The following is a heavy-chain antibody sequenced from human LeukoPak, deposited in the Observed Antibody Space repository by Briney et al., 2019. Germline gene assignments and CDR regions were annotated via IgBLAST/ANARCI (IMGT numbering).Heavy chain of an antibody. CDR3: AKEYRAYSAYYYYYMDV. D-gene: IGHD1-14*01. V-gene: IGHV3-20*04. CDR2: INWNGGST. J-gene: IGHJ6*03. CDR1: GFTFTTYW. Sequence: RAGGSLRLSCAASGFTFTTYWMSRVRQAPGKGLEWVSGINWNGGSTGYADSVKGRFTISRDNAKNSLYLQMNSLRAEDTAVYYCAKEYRAYSAYYYYYMDVWGKGTTVTVSS.